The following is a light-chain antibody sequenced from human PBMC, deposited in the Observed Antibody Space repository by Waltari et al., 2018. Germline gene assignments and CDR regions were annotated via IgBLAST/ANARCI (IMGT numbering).Light chain of an antibody. Sequence: EIVMTQSPATLSVSPGEGATLSCRASQNVASNFAWYQQKSGQAPRLLIYGASTRATGIPAMFSGSGSGTEFALTISSLQSEDSAVYYCQHYNNLPLTFGGGTKVEI. CDR3: QHYNNLPLT. CDR1: QNVASN. J-gene: IGKJ4*01. CDR2: GAS. V-gene: IGKV3-15*01.